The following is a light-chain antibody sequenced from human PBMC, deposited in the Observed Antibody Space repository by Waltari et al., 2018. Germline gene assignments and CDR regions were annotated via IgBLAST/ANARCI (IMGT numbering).Light chain of an antibody. V-gene: IGKV3-11*01. CDR1: QSVSSY. CDR3: QQRSNWPPPTYT. Sequence: EIVLTQSPATLSLSPGERATLSCRASQSVSSYLAWYQQKPGQAPRLLIYDASNRATGSPARFSGSGSGTDFTLTISSLEPEDFAVYYCQQRSNWPPPTYTFGQGTKLEIK. J-gene: IGKJ2*01. CDR2: DAS.